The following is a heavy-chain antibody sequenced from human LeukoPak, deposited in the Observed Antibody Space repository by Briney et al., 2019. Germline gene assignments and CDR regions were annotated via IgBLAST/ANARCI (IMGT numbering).Heavy chain of an antibody. J-gene: IGHJ3*02. CDR3: ARDLWVRGIIITGAFDI. CDR1: GFIFSSYS. Sequence: GGSLRLSCAASGFIFSSYSMNWVRQAPGKGLEWVSSISSSSSYIYYADSVKGRFTISRDNAKNSLYLLMNSLRAEDTAVYYCARDLWVRGIIITGAFDIWGQGTMVTVSS. D-gene: IGHD3-10*01. CDR2: ISSSSSYI. V-gene: IGHV3-21*01.